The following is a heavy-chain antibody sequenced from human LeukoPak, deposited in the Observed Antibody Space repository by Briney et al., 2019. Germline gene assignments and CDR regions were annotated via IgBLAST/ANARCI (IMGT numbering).Heavy chain of an antibody. CDR1: GFTFSSYA. Sequence: GRSLRLSCAASGFTFSSYAMHWVRQAPGKGLEWVAVISYDGSNKYYADSVKGRFTISRDNSKTTLYLQMNSLRAEDTAVYYCARGMASGWYDAFDIWGQGTMVTVSS. CDR2: ISYDGSNK. J-gene: IGHJ3*02. D-gene: IGHD6-19*01. V-gene: IGHV3-30-3*01. CDR3: ARGMASGWYDAFDI.